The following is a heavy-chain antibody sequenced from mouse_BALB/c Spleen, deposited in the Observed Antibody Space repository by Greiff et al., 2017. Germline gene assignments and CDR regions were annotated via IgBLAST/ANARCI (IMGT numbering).Heavy chain of an antibody. Sequence: DVKLMESGGGLVQPGGSLKLSCAASGFTFSSYTMSWVRQTPEKRLEWVAYISNGGGSTYYPGTVKGRFTISRDNAKNTLYLQMSSLKSEDTAMYYCARQDYGYAMDYWGQGTSVTVSS. CDR1: GFTFSSYT. CDR3: ARQDYGYAMDY. CDR2: ISNGGGST. J-gene: IGHJ4*01. D-gene: IGHD1-1*01. V-gene: IGHV5-12-2*01.